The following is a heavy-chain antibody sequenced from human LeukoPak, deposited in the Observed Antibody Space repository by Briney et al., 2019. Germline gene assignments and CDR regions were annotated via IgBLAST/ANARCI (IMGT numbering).Heavy chain of an antibody. V-gene: IGHV3-23*01. D-gene: IGHD3-22*01. CDR2: ISSSGGST. CDR1: GFSFSSYA. Sequence: GGSLRLSCAASGFSFSSYAMSWVRQPTGKGLEWVSGISSSGGSTYYADSVKGRFTISRDNSKNTPYLQMNSLRAEDTAVYYCAKAGHYDSSGYGFDYWGQGTLVTVSS. J-gene: IGHJ4*02. CDR3: AKAGHYDSSGYGFDY.